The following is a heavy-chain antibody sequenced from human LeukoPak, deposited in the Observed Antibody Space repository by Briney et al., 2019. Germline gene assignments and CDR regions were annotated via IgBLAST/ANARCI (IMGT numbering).Heavy chain of an antibody. D-gene: IGHD3-22*01. CDR3: AKGSGYYGAYMDV. V-gene: IGHV3-23*01. Sequence: GGSLRLSCAASGFTFSGYDMHWVRQAPGKGLEWVSAISGSGGSKYYADSVKGRFTTSRDNSKNTLYLQMNSLRAEDTAVYYCAKGSGYYGAYMDVWGKGTTVTVSS. CDR2: ISGSGGSK. CDR1: GFTFSGYD. J-gene: IGHJ6*03.